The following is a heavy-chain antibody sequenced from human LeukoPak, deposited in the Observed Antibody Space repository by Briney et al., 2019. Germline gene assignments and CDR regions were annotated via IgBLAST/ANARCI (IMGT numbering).Heavy chain of an antibody. V-gene: IGHV4-59*01. Sequence: SQTLSLICTVSNDSITPYYCSSIRQPPGKGLEWIANIYHTGSTNYNPSLSSRVTISIDTAKNQFSLKLTSVTAADTAVYYCARRGRNSSGWQDYLWGQGTLVTVSS. D-gene: IGHD6-25*01. CDR2: IYHTGST. J-gene: IGHJ4*02. CDR3: ARRGRNSSGWQDYL. CDR1: NDSITPYY.